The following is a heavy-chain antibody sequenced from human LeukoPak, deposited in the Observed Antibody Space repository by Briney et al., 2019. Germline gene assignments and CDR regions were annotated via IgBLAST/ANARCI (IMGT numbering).Heavy chain of an antibody. CDR1: GFTFSNYN. J-gene: IGHJ4*02. Sequence: GGSLRLSCAASGFTFSNYNINWVRQAPGKGLEWVSYISSSSSTIYYADSVKSRFTISRDNAKNSLYLQMNSLRAEDTAVYYCARGSTGDYLDYWGQGTLVTVSS. CDR2: ISSSSSTI. V-gene: IGHV3-48*01. CDR3: ARGSTGDYLDY. D-gene: IGHD1-14*01.